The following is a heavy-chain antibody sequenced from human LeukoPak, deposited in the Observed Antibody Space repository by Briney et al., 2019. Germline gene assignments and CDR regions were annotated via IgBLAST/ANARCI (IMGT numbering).Heavy chain of an antibody. CDR2: ISTDSLTI. V-gene: IGHV3-48*04. CDR3: TRKAQTGSHSGPFDI. J-gene: IGHJ3*02. CDR1: GFTFSSHA. Sequence: GGSLRLSCAASGFTFSSHAMNWVRQAPGKGLEWISSISTDSLTIKYADFVSGQFTISRDNAEHLLFLQMNSLRAEDTAVYYCTRKAQTGSHSGPFDIWGQGTLVTVSS. D-gene: IGHD1-26*01.